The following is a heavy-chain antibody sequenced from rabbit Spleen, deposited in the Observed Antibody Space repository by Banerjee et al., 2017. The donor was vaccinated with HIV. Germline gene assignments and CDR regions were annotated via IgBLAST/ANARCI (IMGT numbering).Heavy chain of an antibody. V-gene: IGHV1S45*01. CDR2: IHGTTNNYI. Sequence: QEQLVESGGGLVQPGASLTLTCTASGFSFSTNSYMCWVRQAPGKGLEWIACIHGTTNNYIYYASWAKGRFTISKTSSTTVTLQMTSLTAADTATYFCARDTVYASYAGFGHATLHYFDLWGPGTLVTVS. CDR1: GFSFSTNSY. CDR3: ARDTVYASYAGFGHATLHYFDL. J-gene: IGHJ4*01. D-gene: IGHD4-2*01.